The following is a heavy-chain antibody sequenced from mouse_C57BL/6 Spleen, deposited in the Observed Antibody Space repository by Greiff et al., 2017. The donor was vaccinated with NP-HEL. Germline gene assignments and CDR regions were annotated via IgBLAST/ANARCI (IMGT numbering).Heavy chain of an antibody. D-gene: IGHD1-1*01. CDR1: GFTFSSYT. CDR3: ARRHYYGSSYNAMDY. J-gene: IGHJ4*01. V-gene: IGHV5-9*01. Sequence: EVMLVESGGGLVKPGGSLKLSCAASGFTFSSYTMSWVRQTPEKRLEWVATISGGGGNTYYPDSVKGRFTISRDNAKNTLYLQMSSLRSEDTALYYCARRHYYGSSYNAMDYWGQGTSVTVSS. CDR2: ISGGGGNT.